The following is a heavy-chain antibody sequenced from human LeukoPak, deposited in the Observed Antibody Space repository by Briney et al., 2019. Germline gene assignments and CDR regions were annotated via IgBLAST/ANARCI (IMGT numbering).Heavy chain of an antibody. D-gene: IGHD2-15*01. CDR2: ISSSSTYI. Sequence: GGSLRLSCAASGFTFSSYSMNWVRQAPGKGLEWVSSISSSSTYIYYADSVKGRFTISRDNAKNSLYLQTNSLRVEDTAVYYCARVGCSGGRCPGYGMDVWGQGTTVTVS. J-gene: IGHJ6*02. CDR1: GFTFSSYS. V-gene: IGHV3-21*01. CDR3: ARVGCSGGRCPGYGMDV.